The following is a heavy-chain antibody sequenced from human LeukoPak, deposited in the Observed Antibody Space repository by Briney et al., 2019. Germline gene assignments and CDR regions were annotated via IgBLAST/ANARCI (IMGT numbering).Heavy chain of an antibody. V-gene: IGHV4-31*03. D-gene: IGHD6-19*01. CDR2: IYYSGST. J-gene: IGHJ2*01. CDR3: ARRDSGGYGYFDL. CDR1: GGSISSGGYY. Sequence: SETLSLTCTVSGGSISSGGYYWSWIRQHPGKGLEWIGYIYYSGSTYYNPSLKSRVTISVDTSKNQFSLKLSSVTAADTAVYYCARRDSGGYGYFDLWGRGTLVTVSS.